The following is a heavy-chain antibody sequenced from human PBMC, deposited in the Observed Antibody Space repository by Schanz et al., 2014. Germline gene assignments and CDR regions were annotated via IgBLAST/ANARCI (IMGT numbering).Heavy chain of an antibody. D-gene: IGHD3-10*01. Sequence: EVHLLESGGGLVQPGGSLRLSCAASGFSFGTYAMSWVRQAPGKGLLWVSSISGTGGDDTYYADSVKGRFTISRDNAKNTLYLQLNSSRAEDTAAYFCARPALSLGDNYFDSWGQGTLLTVSS. CDR1: GFSFGTYA. CDR2: ISGTGGDDT. CDR3: ARPALSLGDNYFDS. V-gene: IGHV3-23*01. J-gene: IGHJ5*01.